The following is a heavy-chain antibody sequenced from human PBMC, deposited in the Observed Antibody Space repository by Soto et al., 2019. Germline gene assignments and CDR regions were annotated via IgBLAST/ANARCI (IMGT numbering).Heavy chain of an antibody. V-gene: IGHV3-7*01. D-gene: IGHD3-9*01. J-gene: IGHJ4*02. CDR2: IKEDGRET. CDR1: GFTFGNYW. CDR3: ARERPSGLVDLDY. Sequence: ESGGGLVQPGGSLRLSCAASGFTFGNYWMSWVRQAPGKGLGWLANIKEDGRETNYVDSVKGRFTISRDNAKNSLYLQINSLRAEDTAVFYCARERPSGLVDLDYWGQGTLVTVSS.